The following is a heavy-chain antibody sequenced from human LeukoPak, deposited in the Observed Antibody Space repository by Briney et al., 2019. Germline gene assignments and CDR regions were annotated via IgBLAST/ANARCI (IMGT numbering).Heavy chain of an antibody. J-gene: IGHJ4*02. V-gene: IGHV3-23*01. D-gene: IGHD3-10*01. Sequence: GSLRLSCAGSGFPFSSYGMNWVRQAPGKGLEWVSGISPGGGPTYYADSVKGRFTISRDDSKNTLYLHMNSLRAEDTAIYYCAKGTYGSGTYGSNDYWGQGTLVTVSS. CDR3: AKGTYGSGTYGSNDY. CDR2: ISPGGGPT. CDR1: GFPFSSYG.